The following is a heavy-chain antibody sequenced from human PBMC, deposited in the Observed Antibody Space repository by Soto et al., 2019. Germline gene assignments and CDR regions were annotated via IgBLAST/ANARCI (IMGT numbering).Heavy chain of an antibody. Sequence: PGGSLRLSCTASGFTFKNHAFNWVRQAPGKGLEWVSYTSGGSVHIHYADSVKGRFTISRDNFQNTLYLQMNSLRADDTAVYYCARSAALFCDTGTCYSDYWGHGTLVTVSS. J-gene: IGHJ4*01. V-gene: IGHV3-23*01. CDR1: GFTFKNHA. CDR2: TSGGSVHI. CDR3: ARSAALFCDTGTCYSDY. D-gene: IGHD2-15*01.